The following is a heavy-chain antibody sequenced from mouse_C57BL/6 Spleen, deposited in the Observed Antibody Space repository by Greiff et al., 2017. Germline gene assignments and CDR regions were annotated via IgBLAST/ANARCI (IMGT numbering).Heavy chain of an antibody. V-gene: IGHV1-7*01. Sequence: VQLQESGAELAKPGASVKLSCKASGYTFTNYWIHWVKQRPGQGLEWIGYINPSSGYTKYNQKFKDKAPLTADKSYSTTYVQLRRLTYEEAEVDDCAGTLRSYAMDYWGQGTSVTVSS. D-gene: IGHD1-1*01. CDR1: GYTFTNYW. CDR2: INPSSGYT. J-gene: IGHJ4*01. CDR3: AGTLRSYAMDY.